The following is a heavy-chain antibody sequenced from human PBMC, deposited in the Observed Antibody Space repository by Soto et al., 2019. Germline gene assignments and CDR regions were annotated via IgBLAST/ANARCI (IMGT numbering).Heavy chain of an antibody. CDR2: MNPGSGDT. CDR1: GYSFTNND. V-gene: IGHV1-8*01. D-gene: IGHD3-16*01. J-gene: IGHJ5*02. CDR3: ARMETFGSLNCFDP. Sequence: RASVKVSCKASGYSFTNNDVSWVRQATGQGLEWMGWMNPGSGDTGYAQKFQGRVTMTRDISIATAYMELSSLRSDDTAIYYCARMETFGSLNCFDPWGQGTLVTVSS.